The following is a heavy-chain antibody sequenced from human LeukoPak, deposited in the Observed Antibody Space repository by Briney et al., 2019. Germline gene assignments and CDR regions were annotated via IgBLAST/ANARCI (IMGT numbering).Heavy chain of an antibody. CDR2: IYYSGST. CDR1: GGSISSSSYY. V-gene: IGHV4-39*05. Sequence: SETPSLTCTVSGGSISSSSYYWGWIRQPPGKGLEWIGSIYYSGSTYYNPSLKSRVTISVDTSKNQFSLKLSSVTAADTAVYYCATGLAAAGNYFDYWGQGTLVTVYS. CDR3: ATGLAAAGNYFDY. D-gene: IGHD6-13*01. J-gene: IGHJ4*02.